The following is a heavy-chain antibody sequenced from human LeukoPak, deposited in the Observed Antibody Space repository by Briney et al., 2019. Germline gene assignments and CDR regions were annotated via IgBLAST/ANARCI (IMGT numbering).Heavy chain of an antibody. J-gene: IGHJ4*02. CDR3: ARAYFDWLLLIDY. D-gene: IGHD3-9*01. CDR1: GFTFSSYG. CDR2: ISYDGSNK. Sequence: PGGSLRLSCAASGFTFSSYGMHWVRQAPGKGLEWVAVISYDGSNKYYADSVKGRFTISRDNSKNTLYLQMNSLRAEDTAVYYCARAYFDWLLLIDYWGQGTLVTVSS. V-gene: IGHV3-30*03.